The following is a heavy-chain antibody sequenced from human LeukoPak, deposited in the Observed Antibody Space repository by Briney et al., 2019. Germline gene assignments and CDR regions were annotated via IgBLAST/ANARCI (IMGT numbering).Heavy chain of an antibody. Sequence: SQTLSLTCTVSGASISSGDFYWSWIRQPPGKGLEWIGYIYISGTTYYSPSLKSRVTISVDTSKNQFSLKLSSVTAADTAVYYCARGRTVVVVAATLFDWFDPWGQGTLVTVSS. V-gene: IGHV4-31*03. CDR2: IYISGTT. CDR3: ARGRTVVVVAATLFDWFDP. J-gene: IGHJ5*02. D-gene: IGHD2-15*01. CDR1: GASISSGDFY.